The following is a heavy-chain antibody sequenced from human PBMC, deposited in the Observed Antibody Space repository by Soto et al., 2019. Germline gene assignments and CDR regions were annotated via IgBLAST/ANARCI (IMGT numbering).Heavy chain of an antibody. J-gene: IGHJ4*02. CDR3: ARGNRVTTVTSPGRYYFDY. V-gene: IGHV4-34*01. CDR2: INHSGST. CDR1: GGSFSGYY. Sequence: SETLSLTCAVYGGSFSGYYWSWIRQPPGKGLEWIGEINHSGSTNYNPSLKSRVTISVDTSKNQFSLKLSSVTAADTAVYYCARGNRVTTVTSPGRYYFDYWGQGTLVTVSS. D-gene: IGHD4-17*01.